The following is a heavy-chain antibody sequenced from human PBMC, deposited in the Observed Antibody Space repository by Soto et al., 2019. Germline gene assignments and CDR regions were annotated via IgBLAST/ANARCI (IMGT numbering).Heavy chain of an antibody. CDR2: IFYSGTI. J-gene: IGHJ4*02. CDR1: GDSFRSYY. D-gene: IGHD6-25*01. CDR3: ARRRGVGGSYDS. Sequence: SETLSLTCTVSGDSFRSYYWNWIRQPPGKGLECIGHIFYSGTINYNPSLKSRVTISVDTSKHQFSLELSSVTAADPAVYYCARRRGVGGSYDSWGQGIXVTVSS. V-gene: IGHV4-59*08.